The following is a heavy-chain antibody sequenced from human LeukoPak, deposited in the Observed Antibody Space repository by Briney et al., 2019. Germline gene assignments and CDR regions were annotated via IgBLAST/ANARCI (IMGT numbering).Heavy chain of an antibody. CDR1: GYTFTGYY. V-gene: IGHV1-2*02. Sequence: ASVKVSRKASGYTFTGYYMHWVRQAPGQGLEWMGWINPNSGGTNYAQKFQGRVTMTRDTSISTAYMELSRLRSDDTAVYYCARDHYYDSSGLGDWGQGTLVTVSS. J-gene: IGHJ4*02. CDR2: INPNSGGT. D-gene: IGHD3-22*01. CDR3: ARDHYYDSSGLGD.